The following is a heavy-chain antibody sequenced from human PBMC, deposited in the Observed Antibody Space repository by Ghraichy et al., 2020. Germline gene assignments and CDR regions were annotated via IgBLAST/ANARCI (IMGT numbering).Heavy chain of an antibody. CDR1: GGSISSYY. Sequence: SETLSLTCTVSGGSISSYYWSWIRQPPGKGLEWIGYIYTSGSTNYNPSLKSRVTISVDTSKNQFSPKLSSVTAADTAVYYCARRRGKQQLVRFGAFDIWGQGTMVTVSS. CDR3: ARRRGKQQLVRFGAFDI. CDR2: IYTSGST. V-gene: IGHV4-4*09. J-gene: IGHJ3*02. D-gene: IGHD6-13*01.